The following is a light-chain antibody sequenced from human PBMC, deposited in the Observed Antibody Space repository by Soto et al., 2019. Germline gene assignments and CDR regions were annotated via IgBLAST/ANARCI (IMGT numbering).Light chain of an antibody. Sequence: QSALTQPASVSGSPGQSITISCTGTSSDVDGYNYVSWYQQHPGKGPNLMIYDVTNRPSGVSNRFSGSKSGNTASLTISGLQAEDEADYYCSSYTSSSTLYVFGTGTKLTVL. CDR1: SSDVDGYNY. J-gene: IGLJ1*01. CDR2: DVT. V-gene: IGLV2-14*01. CDR3: SSYTSSSTLYV.